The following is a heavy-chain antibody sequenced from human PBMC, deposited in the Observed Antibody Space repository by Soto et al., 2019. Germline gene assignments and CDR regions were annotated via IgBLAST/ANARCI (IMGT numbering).Heavy chain of an antibody. CDR3: LYGRGY. CDR1: GGSITSSSYY. CDR2: IYYSGST. V-gene: IGHV4-39*01. D-gene: IGHD2-8*01. J-gene: IGHJ4*02. Sequence: SETLSLTCTVSGGSITSSSYYWGWIRQPPGKGLEWIGSIYYSGSTYYNPSLKSRVTISVDTSKNSVSLQMNSLRAEDAAVYYCLYGRGYWGQGTLVTVSS.